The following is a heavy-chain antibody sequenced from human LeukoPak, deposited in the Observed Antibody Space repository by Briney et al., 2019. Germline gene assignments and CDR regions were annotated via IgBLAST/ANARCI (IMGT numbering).Heavy chain of an antibody. CDR1: GFTFSSYW. CDR2: IKQDGSEK. D-gene: IGHD3-22*01. J-gene: IGHJ4*02. CDR3: ARDKSRSGYYY. Sequence: GGSLRLSCTASGFTFSSYWMSWVRQAPGKGLEWVANIKQDGSEKYHVDSVKGRFTISRDNAKNSLYLQMNSLRAEDTAVYYCARDKSRSGYYYWGQGTLVTVSS. V-gene: IGHV3-7*03.